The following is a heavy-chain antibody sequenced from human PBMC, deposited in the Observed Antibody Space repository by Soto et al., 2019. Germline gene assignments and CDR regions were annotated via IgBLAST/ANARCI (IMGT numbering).Heavy chain of an antibody. CDR1: GLGVRNNY. CDR2: IYNDGTT. CDR3: VRPLPSGRNYGMDV. V-gene: IGHV3-53*01. J-gene: IGHJ6*02. D-gene: IGHD3-10*01. Sequence: EVRLEESGGGLIQPGGSLRLSCTAYGLGVRNNYMSWVRQAPGMGLEWVSVIYNDGTTYYAYSVKGRFTLSRDTSKNTLSLQMDSLRSEDTAVYYCVRPLPSGRNYGMDVWGQGTTVTVSS.